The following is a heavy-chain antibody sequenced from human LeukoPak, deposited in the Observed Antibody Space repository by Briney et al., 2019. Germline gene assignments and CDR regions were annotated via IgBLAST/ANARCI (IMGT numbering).Heavy chain of an antibody. V-gene: IGHV1-18*01. D-gene: IGHD3-3*01. CDR2: ISAYNGIP. J-gene: IGHJ6*03. Sequence: ASVKVSCKASGYTFTSSGISWVRRAPGQGLEWMGWISAYNGIPTYAQKFQGRVIMTTDTSTTTTYMELTSLRSDDTAVYFCARDDFWSDRYYYYMDVWGKGTTVTVSS. CDR1: GYTFTSSG. CDR3: ARDDFWSDRYYYYMDV.